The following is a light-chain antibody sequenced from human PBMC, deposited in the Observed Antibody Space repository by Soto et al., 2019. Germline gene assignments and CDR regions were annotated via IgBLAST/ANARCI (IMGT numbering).Light chain of an antibody. V-gene: IGLV2-14*03. CDR1: SGDVGGYNF. CDR2: EVS. CDR3: SSYTTSSTIV. Sequence: QSALTQPASVFGSPGQSITISCTGTSGDVGGYNFVSWYQQHPGKAPKLMIYEVSSRPSGVSNRFSGSKSGNTASLTISGLQPEDEADYYCSSYTTSSTIVFGTGTKVTVL. J-gene: IGLJ1*01.